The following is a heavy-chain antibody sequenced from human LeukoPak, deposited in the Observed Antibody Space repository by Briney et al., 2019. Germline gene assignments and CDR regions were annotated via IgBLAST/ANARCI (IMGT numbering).Heavy chain of an antibody. D-gene: IGHD1-20*01. J-gene: IGHJ4*02. V-gene: IGHV3-23*01. Sequence: GGSLRLSCAASGFTFSTYTMSWVRQAPGKGLEWVSAISGRGVSTSYADSVRGRFTISRDNSKNTLYLQMNSLRAEDTAVYYCAKAASGNWNDVSDYWGQGTLVTVSS. CDR2: ISGRGVST. CDR3: AKAASGNWNDVSDY. CDR1: GFTFSTYT.